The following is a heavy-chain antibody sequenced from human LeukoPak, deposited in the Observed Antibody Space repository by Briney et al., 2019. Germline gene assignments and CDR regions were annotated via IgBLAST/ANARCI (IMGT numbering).Heavy chain of an antibody. J-gene: IGHJ5*02. CDR2: ISSSGSTI. CDR3: ASLVCSSTSCYTGSRWFDP. Sequence: GGSLRLSCAASGFTFSDYYMSWIRQAPGKGLEWVSYISSSGSTIYYADSVKGRFTISRDNAKNSLYLQMNSLRAEDTAVYYCASLVCSSTSCYTGSRWFDPWGQGTLVTVSS. D-gene: IGHD2-2*02. V-gene: IGHV3-11*01. CDR1: GFTFSDYY.